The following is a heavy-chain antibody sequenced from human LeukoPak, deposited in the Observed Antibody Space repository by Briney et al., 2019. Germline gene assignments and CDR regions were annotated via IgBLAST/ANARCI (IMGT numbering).Heavy chain of an antibody. J-gene: IGHJ4*02. CDR2: IKQDGSDK. CDR1: GFTFTKYW. V-gene: IGHV3-7*01. CDR3: ARGRFYYFDY. Sequence: PGGSLRLSCAASGFTFTKYWMTWVRQAPGKGLEWVGNIKQDGSDKNYMDSVKGRFTISRDNAKNSLYLQMNSLRAEDTAVYYCARGRFYYFDYWGQGTLVTVSS.